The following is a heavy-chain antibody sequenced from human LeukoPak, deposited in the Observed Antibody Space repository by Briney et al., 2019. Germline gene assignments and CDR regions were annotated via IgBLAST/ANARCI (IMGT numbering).Heavy chain of an antibody. V-gene: IGHV3-7*01. CDR2: IKEDGSIK. J-gene: IGHJ4*02. Sequence: GGSLRLSCAASGFTFSGHWMSWVRQAPGKGLEWVANIKEDGSIKQYVDSVKGRFTISRDNAKNSLYLQMNSLRAEDTAVYYCVWEFDYWGQGTLVTVSS. CDR3: VWEFDY. CDR1: GFTFSGHW.